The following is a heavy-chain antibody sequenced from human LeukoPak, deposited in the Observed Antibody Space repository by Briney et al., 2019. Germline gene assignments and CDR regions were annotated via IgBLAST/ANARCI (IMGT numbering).Heavy chain of an antibody. V-gene: IGHV3-33*01. J-gene: IGHJ4*02. Sequence: PGTSLRLSCAASGFTFNSYGMHWVRQAPGKGLEWVAFIWYDGSNKYYADSVKGRFTISRDNSRNTLYLQMNSLRAEDTAVYYCARIFRNEFYCGSGSHLDYWGQGTLVTVSS. D-gene: IGHD3-10*01. CDR3: ARIFRNEFYCGSGSHLDY. CDR1: GFTFNSYG. CDR2: IWYDGSNK.